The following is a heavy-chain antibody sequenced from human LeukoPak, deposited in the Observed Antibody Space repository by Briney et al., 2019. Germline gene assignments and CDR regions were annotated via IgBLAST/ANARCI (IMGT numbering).Heavy chain of an antibody. Sequence: ASVKVSCKASGYTFTSYYMHWVRQAPGQGLEWMGIINPSGGSTSYAQKFQGRVTMTRDTSTSTVYMELRSLRSDDTAVYYCAREGITIFGVVPYNWFDPWGQGTLVTVSS. J-gene: IGHJ5*02. CDR3: AREGITIFGVVPYNWFDP. V-gene: IGHV1-46*01. CDR1: GYTFTSYY. CDR2: INPSGGST. D-gene: IGHD3-3*01.